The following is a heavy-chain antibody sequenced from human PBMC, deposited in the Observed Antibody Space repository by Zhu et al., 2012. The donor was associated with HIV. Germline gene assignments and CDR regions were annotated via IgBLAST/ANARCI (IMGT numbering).Heavy chain of an antibody. J-gene: IGHJ3*02. Sequence: EVQLVESGGVVVQPGGSLRLSCAGSGFTFDDYTMHWVRQGPGKGLEWVSLISWDGVGTYYTDSVRGRFTISRDNSKNSLYLRMNGLRTEDTALYYCARGEPFYYDSGDYYSGAFDIWGQGTMVTVSS. V-gene: IGHV3-43*01. D-gene: IGHD3-22*01. CDR2: ISWDGVGT. CDR3: ARGEPFYYDSGDYYSGAFDI. CDR1: GFTFDDYT.